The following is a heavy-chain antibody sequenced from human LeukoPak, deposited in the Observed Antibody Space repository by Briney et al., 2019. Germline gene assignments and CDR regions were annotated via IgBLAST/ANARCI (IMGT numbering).Heavy chain of an antibody. CDR3: ARGVHYDILTGYLYYFDY. CDR2: IYYSGST. V-gene: IGHV4-59*01. J-gene: IGHJ4*02. Sequence: SETLSLTCTVSGGSISSYYWSWIRQPPGKGLEWIGYIYYSGSTNCNPSLKSRVTISVDTSKNQFSLKLSSVTAADTAVYYCARGVHYDILTGYLYYFDYWGQGTLVTVSS. CDR1: GGSISSYY. D-gene: IGHD3-9*01.